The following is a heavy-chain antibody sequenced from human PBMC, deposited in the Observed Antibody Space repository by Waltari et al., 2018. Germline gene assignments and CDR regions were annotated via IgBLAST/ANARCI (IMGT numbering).Heavy chain of an antibody. Sequence: EVQLLESGGGLVQPGGSLRLSCAASRFTFSDYAMSWVRQAPGKGLEWVSAISGSGVSTYYADSGKGRFTISRDNSKNTLYLQMDSLRAEDTAVYYCAKDQAGYSGSYLLDYWGQGTLVTVSS. CDR3: AKDQAGYSGSYLLDY. CDR1: RFTFSDYA. CDR2: ISGSGVST. J-gene: IGHJ4*02. D-gene: IGHD1-26*01. V-gene: IGHV3-23*01.